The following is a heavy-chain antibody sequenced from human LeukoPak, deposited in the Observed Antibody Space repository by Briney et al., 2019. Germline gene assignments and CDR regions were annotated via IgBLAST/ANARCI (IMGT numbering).Heavy chain of an antibody. D-gene: IGHD3-10*02. Sequence: GGSLRLSCAASGFAFSSYWMSWVRQAPGKGLEWVANIKQDGSEKYYVDSVKGRFTISRDNAKNSLYLQMNSLRAEDTAVYYCAREGFLTMSQTNWFDPWGQGTLVTVSS. V-gene: IGHV3-7*01. CDR1: GFAFSSYW. CDR3: AREGFLTMSQTNWFDP. CDR2: IKQDGSEK. J-gene: IGHJ5*02.